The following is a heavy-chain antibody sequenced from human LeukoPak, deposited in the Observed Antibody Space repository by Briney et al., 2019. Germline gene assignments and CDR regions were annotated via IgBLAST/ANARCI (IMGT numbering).Heavy chain of an antibody. D-gene: IGHD2-15*01. V-gene: IGHV3-21*04. CDR2: ISSSTSYI. CDR1: GFTFISYN. Sequence: PGGSLRLSCAASGFTFISYNMNWVRQAPGKGLEWVSSISSSTSYIYYADSVKGRFTISRDNAKNSLYLQMNSLRAEDTAVYYCAAGVGVGFDYWGQGTLVTVSS. J-gene: IGHJ4*02. CDR3: AAGVGVGFDY.